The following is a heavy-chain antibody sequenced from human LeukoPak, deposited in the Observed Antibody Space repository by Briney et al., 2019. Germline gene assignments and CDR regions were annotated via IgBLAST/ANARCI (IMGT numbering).Heavy chain of an antibody. D-gene: IGHD3-10*01. CDR1: GFTFSSYS. V-gene: IGHV3-21*01. Sequence: GGSLRLSCAASGFTFSSYSTNWVRQAPGKGLEWVSSISSSSSYIYYADSVKGRFTISRDNAKNSLYLQMNSLRAEDTAVYYCACYYYGSGNAFDIWGQGTMVTVSS. CDR2: ISSSSSYI. CDR3: ACYYYGSGNAFDI. J-gene: IGHJ3*02.